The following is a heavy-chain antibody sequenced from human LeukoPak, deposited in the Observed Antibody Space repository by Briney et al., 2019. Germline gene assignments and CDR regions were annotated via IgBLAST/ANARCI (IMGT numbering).Heavy chain of an antibody. D-gene: IGHD3-16*01. CDR2: MNPNSGNT. CDR3: ASLGYDYYAFDI. V-gene: IGHV1-8*01. CDR1: GYTFTSYD. Sequence: ASVKVSCKASGYTFTSYDINWVRQATGQGLEWMGWMNPNSGNTGYAQKFQGRVTMTRNTSISTANMELSSLRSEDTAVYYCASLGYDYYAFDIWGQGTMVTVSS. J-gene: IGHJ3*02.